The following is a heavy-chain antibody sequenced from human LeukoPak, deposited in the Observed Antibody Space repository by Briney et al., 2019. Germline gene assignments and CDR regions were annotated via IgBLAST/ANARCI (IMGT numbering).Heavy chain of an antibody. CDR1: GYTFTGYY. D-gene: IGHD6-19*01. V-gene: IGHV1-2*02. J-gene: IGHJ3*02. CDR2: INPNSGGT. CDR3: ARGIAVAGTSDALDI. Sequence: ASVKVSCKASGYTFTGYYMHWVRQAPGQGLEGMGWINPNSGGTNYAQKFQGRVTMTRDTSISTAYMELSRLRSDDTAVYYCARGIAVAGTSDALDIWGQGTMVTVSS.